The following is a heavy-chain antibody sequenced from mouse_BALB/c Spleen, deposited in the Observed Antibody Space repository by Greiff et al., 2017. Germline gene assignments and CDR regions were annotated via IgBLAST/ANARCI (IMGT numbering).Heavy chain of an antibody. J-gene: IGHJ2*01. CDR2: INPYNDGT. D-gene: IGHD1-1*01. CDR3: ARRITTVSYYFDY. CDR1: GYTFTSYV. Sequence: VQLKESGPELVKPGASVKMSCKASGYTFTSYVMHWVQQKPGQGLEWIGYINPYNDGTKYNEKFKGKATLTSDKSSSTAYMELSSLTSEDSAVYYCARRITTVSYYFDYWGQGTTLTVSS. V-gene: IGHV1-14*01.